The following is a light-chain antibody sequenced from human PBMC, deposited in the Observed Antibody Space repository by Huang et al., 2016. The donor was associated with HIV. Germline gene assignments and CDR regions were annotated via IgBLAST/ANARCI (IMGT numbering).Light chain of an antibody. CDR3: QQYNSWPPV. Sequence: EIVMTQSPATLSVSPGERATLSCRASQSVSNHLAWYPQKPGQAPRLLIYRASARATGMSASFRSSGSRTEFTLTISSLESEDFAVYYCQQYNSWPPVFGGGTKVEIK. CDR2: RAS. CDR1: QSVSNH. J-gene: IGKJ4*01. V-gene: IGKV3-15*01.